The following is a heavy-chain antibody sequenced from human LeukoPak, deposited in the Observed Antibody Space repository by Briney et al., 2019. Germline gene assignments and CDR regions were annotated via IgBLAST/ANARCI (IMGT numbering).Heavy chain of an antibody. CDR3: ARLPRYDFWS. D-gene: IGHD3-3*01. Sequence: NPSETLSLTCAVYGGSFSGYYWSWIRQPPGKGLEWIGDINHCGSTNYNPSLKSRVTISVDTSKKQFSLKLRSVTAADTAVYYCARLPRYDFWSWGQGTLVTVSS. CDR1: GGSFSGYY. V-gene: IGHV4-34*01. J-gene: IGHJ4*02. CDR2: INHCGST.